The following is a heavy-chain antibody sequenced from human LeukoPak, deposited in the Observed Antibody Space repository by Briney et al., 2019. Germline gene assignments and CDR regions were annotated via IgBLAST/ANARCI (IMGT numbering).Heavy chain of an antibody. Sequence: GGSLRLSCAASGFTFSSYSMNWVRQAPGKGLEWVSYISSSSSIIYYADSVKGRFTISRDNAKNSLYLQMNSLRAEDTAVYYCARVGGYCTNGVCYKEDYFDYWGQGTLVTVSS. CDR2: ISSSSSII. D-gene: IGHD2-8*01. J-gene: IGHJ4*02. V-gene: IGHV3-48*01. CDR1: GFTFSSYS. CDR3: ARVGGYCTNGVCYKEDYFDY.